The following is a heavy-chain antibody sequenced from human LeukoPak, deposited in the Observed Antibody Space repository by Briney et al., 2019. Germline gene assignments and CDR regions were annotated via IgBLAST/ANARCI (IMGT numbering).Heavy chain of an antibody. CDR3: ARGGGTYYFDH. CDR1: GYTFTGYY. D-gene: IGHD1-1*01. CDR2: INPNSGGT. J-gene: IGHJ4*02. Sequence: ASVKVSCKASGYTFTGYYMHCVPQTPGQRLEWMGWINPNSGGTNYAQKFQGRVTMTRDTSISTAYMELSRLRSDDTAVYYCARGGGTYYFDHWGQGTLVTVSS. V-gene: IGHV1-2*02.